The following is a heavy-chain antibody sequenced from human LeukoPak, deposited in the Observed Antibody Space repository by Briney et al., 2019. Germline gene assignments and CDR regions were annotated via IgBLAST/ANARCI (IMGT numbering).Heavy chain of an antibody. CDR1: GGSTSSYY. J-gene: IGHJ4*02. V-gene: IGHV4-59*01. Sequence: SETLSLTCSVSGGSTSSYYWSWIRQPPGKGLEWIGYIYYSGSTNYNPSLKSRVTISVDTSENQLSLKLSSVTAADTAVYYCARAHSSSWYMDYWGQGTLVTVSS. CDR2: IYYSGST. D-gene: IGHD6-13*01. CDR3: ARAHSSSWYMDY.